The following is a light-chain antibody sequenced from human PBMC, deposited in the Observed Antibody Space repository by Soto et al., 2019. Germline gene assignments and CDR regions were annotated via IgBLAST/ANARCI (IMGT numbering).Light chain of an antibody. Sequence: DIQMTQSPSTLSASIGDRVTISCRASQNIGRRLAWYQQKPGTAPNLLIYHASNLRGGVPSRFSGGGSGTEFTLTISSLQPDDIATYSCQQYNSYSWTFGQGTKVEIK. V-gene: IGKV1-5*01. J-gene: IGKJ1*01. CDR2: HAS. CDR3: QQYNSYSWT. CDR1: QNIGRR.